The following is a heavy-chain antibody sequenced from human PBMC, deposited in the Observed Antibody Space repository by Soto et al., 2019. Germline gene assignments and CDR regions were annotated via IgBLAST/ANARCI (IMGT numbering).Heavy chain of an antibody. Sequence: EVQLVVSGVGLVKPGGSLRLSSAASGFTFSYYSMSWVRQAPGRGLEWVSSISSSTTYISYADSVRGRFTISRDNAKNSLDLQMNSLRAEDTAVYYCVRDPVGVDSTFYFVSWGQGTLVTVTS. CDR3: VRDPVGVDSTFYFVS. J-gene: IGHJ4*02. V-gene: IGHV3-21*02. D-gene: IGHD2-15*01. CDR1: GFTFSYYS. CDR2: ISSSTTYI.